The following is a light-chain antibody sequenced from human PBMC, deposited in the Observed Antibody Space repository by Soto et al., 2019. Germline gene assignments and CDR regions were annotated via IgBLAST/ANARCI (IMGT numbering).Light chain of an antibody. Sequence: EIVLTQSPGTLSLSPGERATLSCRASQSVSSTFLAWYQQKPGQAPRLLIYGASIRATGIPDRFSGSGSGTDFTLTISRLEPEDFAVYYCQQYGSSLYTFGQGT. CDR1: QSVSSTF. CDR2: GAS. V-gene: IGKV3-20*01. J-gene: IGKJ2*01. CDR3: QQYGSSLYT.